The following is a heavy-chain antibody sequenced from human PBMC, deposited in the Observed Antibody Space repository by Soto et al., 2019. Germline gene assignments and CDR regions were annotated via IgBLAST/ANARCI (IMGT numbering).Heavy chain of an antibody. CDR1: GVSISSYY. V-gene: IGHV4-59*08. D-gene: IGHD3-10*01. CDR3: ARHHYGSGSTYFDY. J-gene: IGHJ4*02. Sequence: QVQLQESSSGLVKPSETLSLTCTVSGVSISSYYWSWIRQPPGKGLEWIGYIYYSGSTNYNPSLKSRVTISVDTSKNQFSLKLNSMTAADTAVYYCARHHYGSGSTYFDYWGQGTLVTVSS. CDR2: IYYSGST.